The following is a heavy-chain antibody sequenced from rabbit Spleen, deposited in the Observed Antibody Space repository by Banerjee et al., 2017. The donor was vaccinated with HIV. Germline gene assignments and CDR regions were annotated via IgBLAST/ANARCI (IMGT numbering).Heavy chain of an antibody. V-gene: IGHV1S40*01. J-gene: IGHJ4*01. CDR1: GVSFSGNSY. CDR2: IDTATGKA. Sequence: QSLEESGGDLVKPGASLTLTCIASGVSFSGNSYMCWVRQAPGKGLEWIACIDTATGKAVYASWAKGRFTISKTSSTTVTLQMTSLTAADTATYFCARDPDNSGWNGYFNLWGPGTLVTVS. D-gene: IGHD4-1*01. CDR3: ARDPDNSGWNGYFNL.